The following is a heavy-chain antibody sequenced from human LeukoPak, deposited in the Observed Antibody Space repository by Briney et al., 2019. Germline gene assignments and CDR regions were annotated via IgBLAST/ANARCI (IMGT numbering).Heavy chain of an antibody. D-gene: IGHD4-17*01. Sequence: GESLKISCQGSGFKFTDYWIGWVRQTPGKGLEWMGVIYPYDSETTYSPSFQGQVTISADKSINTAYMQWSSLKASDTAMYYCARPGATVTNTNYYFDLWGRGTLVTVSS. CDR2: IYPYDSET. V-gene: IGHV5-51*01. J-gene: IGHJ2*01. CDR3: ARPGATVTNTNYYFDL. CDR1: GFKFTDYW.